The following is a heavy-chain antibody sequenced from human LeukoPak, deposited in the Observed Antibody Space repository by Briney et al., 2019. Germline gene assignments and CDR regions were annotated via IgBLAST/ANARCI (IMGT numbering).Heavy chain of an antibody. Sequence: ASVKVSCKVSGYTLTELSMHWVRQAPGKGLEWMGGFDPEDGEAIYARKFQGRVTMTEDTSTDTAYMELSSLRSEDTAVYYCARVSGRQQLDTAGGAFDIWGQGTMVTVSS. CDR1: GYTLTELS. CDR2: FDPEDGEA. V-gene: IGHV1-24*01. J-gene: IGHJ3*02. D-gene: IGHD6-13*01. CDR3: ARVSGRQQLDTAGGAFDI.